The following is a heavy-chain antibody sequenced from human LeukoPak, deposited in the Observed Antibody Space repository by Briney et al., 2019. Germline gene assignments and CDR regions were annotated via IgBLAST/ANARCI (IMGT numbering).Heavy chain of an antibody. D-gene: IGHD5-12*01. CDR2: INPDSGDS. Sequence: ASVKVSCKASGYTFTGSYIHWVRQAPGQGLERMAFINPDSGDSYSAPKFQGRVTMTRDTSISTASMEVSWLTSDDTAVYYCATGVATAFTYWGQGTLVIVSS. V-gene: IGHV1-2*02. CDR1: GYTFTGSY. J-gene: IGHJ4*02. CDR3: ATGVATAFTY.